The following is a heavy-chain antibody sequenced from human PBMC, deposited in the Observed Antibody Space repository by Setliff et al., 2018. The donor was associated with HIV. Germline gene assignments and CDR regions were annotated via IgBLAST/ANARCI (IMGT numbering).Heavy chain of an antibody. CDR2: IYHSGDT. CDR1: GGSISSTNW. V-gene: IGHV4-4*02. Sequence: SETLSLTCAVSGGSISSTNWWNWVRQPPGKGLEWIGEIYHSGDTNYNPSLKSRVTISVDASKKQFSLNLSSVTAADTAVYFCARQTPKSNVDTAVDYWGQGLLVTVSS. D-gene: IGHD5-18*01. CDR3: ARQTPKSNVDTAVDY. J-gene: IGHJ4*02.